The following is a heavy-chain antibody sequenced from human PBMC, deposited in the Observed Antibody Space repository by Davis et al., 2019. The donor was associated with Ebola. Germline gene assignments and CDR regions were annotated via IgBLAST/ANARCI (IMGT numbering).Heavy chain of an antibody. CDR2: IIPIFGTA. J-gene: IGHJ5*02. CDR1: GYTFTSYA. V-gene: IGHV1-69*06. D-gene: IGHD1-1*01. Sequence: AASVKVSCKASGYTFTSYAMHWVRQAPGQGLEWMGGIIPIFGTANYAQKFQGRVTITADKSTSTAYMELSSLRSEDTAVYYCARDDWNQNWFDPWGQGTLVTVSS. CDR3: ARDDWNQNWFDP.